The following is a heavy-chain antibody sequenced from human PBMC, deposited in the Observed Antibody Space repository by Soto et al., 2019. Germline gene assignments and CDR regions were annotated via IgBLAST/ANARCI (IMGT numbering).Heavy chain of an antibody. D-gene: IGHD2-15*01. CDR1: GYSFTGYY. Sequence: QVQLVQSGSEVKKPGASVKVSCTTSGYSFTGYYIHWVRQAPGQGLEWMGWINPNSGGTNDAEKFQGWVVMNKDTSISTIYMDLSRLRSDDAAVYYCARSFEYRIGGGQNAFDIWGQGTMVTVSS. CDR2: INPNSGGT. J-gene: IGHJ3*02. V-gene: IGHV1-2*04. CDR3: ARSFEYRIGGGQNAFDI.